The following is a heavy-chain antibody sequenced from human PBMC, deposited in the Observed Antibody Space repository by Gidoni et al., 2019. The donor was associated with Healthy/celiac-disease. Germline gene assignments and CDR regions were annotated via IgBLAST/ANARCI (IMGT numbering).Heavy chain of an antibody. J-gene: IGHJ4*02. Sequence: QLQLQESGPGLAKPSETLSLTCTVSGGSLSSSSYYWGWNRQPPGKGLEWIGSIYYRGSTYYNPSLKSRVTISVDTSKTQFSLKLSSVTAADTAVYYCARKLRSGSYYRLAGYFDYWGQGTLVTVSS. CDR3: ARKLRSGSYYRLAGYFDY. D-gene: IGHD3-10*01. CDR1: GGSLSSSSYY. CDR2: IYYRGST. V-gene: IGHV4-39*01.